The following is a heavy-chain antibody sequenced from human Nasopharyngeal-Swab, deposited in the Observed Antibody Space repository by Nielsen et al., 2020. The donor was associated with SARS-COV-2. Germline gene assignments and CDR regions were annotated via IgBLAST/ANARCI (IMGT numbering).Heavy chain of an antibody. Sequence: GGSLRLSCAASGFSFSDYYMSWIRQAPGKGLEWVSIISGSGDTTYYADSVNDRFTISRDNSKNTLYLQMNSLRVEDTALYYCAKAPYLRGLDVWGQGTTVTVSS. CDR1: GFSFSDYY. J-gene: IGHJ6*02. CDR3: AKAPYLRGLDV. CDR2: ISGSGDTT. V-gene: IGHV3-23*01. D-gene: IGHD2-21*01.